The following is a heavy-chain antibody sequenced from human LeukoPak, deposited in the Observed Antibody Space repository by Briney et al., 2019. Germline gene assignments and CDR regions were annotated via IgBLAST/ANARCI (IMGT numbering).Heavy chain of an antibody. CDR3: ARDNGGSSGWHGYHGFDP. V-gene: IGHV4-39*07. CDR1: GGSISSSSYY. CDR2: IYYSGST. J-gene: IGHJ5*02. Sequence: SETLSLTCTVSGGSISSSSYYWGWIRQPPGKGLEWIGSIYYSGSTYYNPSLKSRVTISVDTSKNQFSLKLSSVTAADTAVYYCARDNGGSSGWHGYHGFDPWGQGTLVTVSS. D-gene: IGHD6-19*01.